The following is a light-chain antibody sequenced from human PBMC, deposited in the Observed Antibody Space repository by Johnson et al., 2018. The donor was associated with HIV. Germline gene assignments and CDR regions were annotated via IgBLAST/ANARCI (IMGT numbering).Light chain of an antibody. CDR1: SSNIGNNY. V-gene: IGLV1-51*01. CDR2: DNN. J-gene: IGLJ1*01. CDR3: GTWDSSLSAYV. Sequence: TQPPSVSVAPGQKVTISCSGSSSNIGNNYVSWYQQLPGTAPKLLIYDNNKRPSGIPDRFSGSKSGTSATLGITGLQTGDEADYYCGTWDSSLSAYVFGTGTKVTVL.